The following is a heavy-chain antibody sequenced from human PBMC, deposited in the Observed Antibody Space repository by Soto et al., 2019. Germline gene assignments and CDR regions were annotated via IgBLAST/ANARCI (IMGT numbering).Heavy chain of an antibody. CDR1: GGTFSSHG. V-gene: IGHV1-69*12. CDR3: ARGRYSGYDMPDTYYYYNYGMDV. D-gene: IGHD5-12*01. J-gene: IGHJ6*02. CDR2: IVPIFGTA. Sequence: QVQLVQSGAEVKKPGSSVKVSCKASGGTFSSHGISWVRQAPGQGLEWMGGIVPIFGTADDAQRFRGRVTITADESTSPXYMELSSLRSEDTAVYYCARGRYSGYDMPDTYYYYNYGMDVWGQGTTVTVSS.